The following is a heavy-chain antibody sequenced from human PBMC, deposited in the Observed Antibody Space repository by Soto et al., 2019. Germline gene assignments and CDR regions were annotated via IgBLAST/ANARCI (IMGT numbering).Heavy chain of an antibody. D-gene: IGHD2-2*01. CDR3: ARPNVPAAMLDYYSGMDV. J-gene: IGHJ6*02. Sequence: RGSLRLSCVASGFTFSSYGMSWVRQAPGKGLEWVSAISGSGGSTYYADSVKGRFTISRENSKNTLYLQMNSLRAEDTAVYYCARPNVPAAMLDYYSGMDVWGQGTTVTVS. V-gene: IGHV3-23*01. CDR1: GFTFSSYG. CDR2: ISGSGGST.